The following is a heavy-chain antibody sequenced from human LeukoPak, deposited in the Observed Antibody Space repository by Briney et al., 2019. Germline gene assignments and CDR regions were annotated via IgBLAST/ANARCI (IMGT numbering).Heavy chain of an antibody. J-gene: IGHJ6*02. Sequence: SGPALVKPTQTLTLTCTFSGFSLSTSGMCVSWIRQPPGKALEWLARIDWDDDKYYSTSLKTRLTISKDTSKNQVVLTMTNVDPVDTATYYCARIHTETYGMDVWGQGTTVTVSS. CDR2: IDWDDDK. D-gene: IGHD5-18*01. CDR3: ARIHTETYGMDV. CDR1: GFSLSTSGMC. V-gene: IGHV2-70*11.